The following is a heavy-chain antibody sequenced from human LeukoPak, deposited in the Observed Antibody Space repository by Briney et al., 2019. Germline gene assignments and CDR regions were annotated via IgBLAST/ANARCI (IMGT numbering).Heavy chain of an antibody. Sequence: GGSVTLSRASPGFILSRYAWRAVRQARWRGLAGVSAICGSGGSTYYAYSVKGRLIIPRENSYLKQYVQTNSLTAKDRPVYYLAKLRSVRSSWYMRPIEYWGQGTLGTASS. CDR1: GFILSRYA. CDR2: ICGSGGST. V-gene: IGHV3-23*01. D-gene: IGHD6-13*01. J-gene: IGHJ4*02. CDR3: AKLRSVRSSWYMRPIEY.